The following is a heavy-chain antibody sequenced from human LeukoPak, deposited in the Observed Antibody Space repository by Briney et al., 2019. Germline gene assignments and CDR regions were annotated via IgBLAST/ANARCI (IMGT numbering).Heavy chain of an antibody. CDR2: IYYRGST. D-gene: IGHD2-2*03. CDR3: ARLLRVGYCSTTSCNWFDP. CDR1: GGSISSYY. Sequence: SETLSLTCIVSGGSISSYYWSWIRQPPGKGLEWIGNIYYRGSTNYNPSLNSRVIMSVDTTNNQFSLRLSSVTAADTAVYYCARLLRVGYCSTTSCNWFDPWGQGTLVTVSS. V-gene: IGHV4-59*12. J-gene: IGHJ5*02.